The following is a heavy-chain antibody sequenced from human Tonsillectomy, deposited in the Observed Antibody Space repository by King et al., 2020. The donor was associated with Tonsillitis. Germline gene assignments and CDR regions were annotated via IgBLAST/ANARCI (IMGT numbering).Heavy chain of an antibody. CDR2: IKSDGFST. V-gene: IGHV3-74*03. D-gene: IGHD3-10*01. Sequence: VQLVESGGGLVQPGGSLRLSCAASGFTFSSNWMNWVRQAPGKGLVWFSLIKSDGFSTTYAASVKGRFTISRDNAKNTLYLQMNNLRAEDTAVYCCARDWFYKMDVWGKGTTVTVSS. CDR3: ARDWFYKMDV. CDR1: GFTFSSNW. J-gene: IGHJ6*04.